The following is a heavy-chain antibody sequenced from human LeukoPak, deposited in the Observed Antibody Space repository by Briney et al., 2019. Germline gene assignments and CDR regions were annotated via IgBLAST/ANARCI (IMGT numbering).Heavy chain of an antibody. D-gene: IGHD5-24*01. CDR2: IYPGNSDT. V-gene: IGHV5-51*01. CDR3: AGPQGDGYNLGAFDI. J-gene: IGHJ3*02. CDR1: GYSFINYW. Sequence: GQSLKISCKGSGYSFINYWIGWVRQMPGKGLEWMGIIYPGNSDTRYSPSFQGQVTISADKSISTAYLQWSSLKASDTAMYYCAGPQGDGYNLGAFDIWGQGTMVTVSS.